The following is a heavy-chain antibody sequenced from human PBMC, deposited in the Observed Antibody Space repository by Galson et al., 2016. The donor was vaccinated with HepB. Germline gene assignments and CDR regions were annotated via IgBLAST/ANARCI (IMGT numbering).Heavy chain of an antibody. V-gene: IGHV3-53*01. D-gene: IGHD2-2*01. Sequence: SLRLSCAASDFTVSSNYMTWVRQAPGKGLEWVSVISTGGNTYYADSVKGRFSISRDNSKNTLYLQMNSLRIEDTALYYCARRRMYCSDTNCYEVGWAFDIWGQGTMVTVSS. CDR1: DFTVSSNY. CDR2: ISTGGNT. J-gene: IGHJ3*02. CDR3: ARRRMYCSDTNCYEVGWAFDI.